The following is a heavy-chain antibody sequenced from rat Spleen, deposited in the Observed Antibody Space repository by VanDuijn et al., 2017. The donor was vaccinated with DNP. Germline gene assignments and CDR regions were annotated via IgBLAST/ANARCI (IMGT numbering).Heavy chain of an antibody. J-gene: IGHJ4*01. CDR3: ARWPGYNPPYAMDA. Sequence: EVQLQDSGPGLVKPSQSLSLTCSVTGYSITSSDRWNWIRRFPGNKLEWMGSINSAGTPKYNPSLKIRISITRDTSKNQLFQQVNSVTTEDTATYHCARWPGYNPPYAMDAWGQGTSVTVSS. CDR1: GYSITSSDR. CDR2: INSAGTP. V-gene: IGHV3-3*01. D-gene: IGHD1-4*01.